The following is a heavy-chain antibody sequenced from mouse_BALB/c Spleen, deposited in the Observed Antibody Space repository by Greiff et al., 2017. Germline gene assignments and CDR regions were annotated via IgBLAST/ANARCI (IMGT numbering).Heavy chain of an antibody. D-gene: IGHD1-1*01. CDR1: GFTFSSFG. Sequence: EVKLVESGGGLVQPGGSRKLSCAASGFTFSSFGMHWVRQAPEKGLEWVAYISSGSSTIYYADTVKGRFTISRDNPKNTLFLQMTSLRSEDTAMYYCASDNYYGSSRGYFDYWGQGTTLTVSS. CDR2: ISSGSSTI. CDR3: ASDNYYGSSRGYFDY. V-gene: IGHV5-17*02. J-gene: IGHJ2*01.